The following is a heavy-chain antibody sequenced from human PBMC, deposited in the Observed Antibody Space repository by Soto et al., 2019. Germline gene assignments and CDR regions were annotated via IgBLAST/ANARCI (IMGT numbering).Heavy chain of an antibody. CDR3: ARVQEGAAENYYYYYGMDV. CDR1: GFTFSSYA. Sequence: QVQLVESGGGVVQPGRSLRLSCAASGFTFSSYAMHWVRQAPGKGLEWVAVISYDGSNKYYADSVKGRFTISRDNSKNTRYLQMNSLRAEDTAVYYCARVQEGAAENYYYYYGMDVWGQGTTVTVSS. J-gene: IGHJ6*02. V-gene: IGHV3-30-3*01. D-gene: IGHD6-13*01. CDR2: ISYDGSNK.